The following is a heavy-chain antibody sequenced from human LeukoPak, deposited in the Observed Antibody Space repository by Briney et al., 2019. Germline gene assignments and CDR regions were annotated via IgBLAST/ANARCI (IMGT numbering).Heavy chain of an antibody. D-gene: IGHD3-22*01. CDR3: TKCYYDSSGWYGTGDYFDY. CDR1: GFTFSNVW. CDR2: IKGKIDGGTK. Sequence: GGSLRLSCAASGFTFSNVWMNWVRQGPGKGMEWVGRIKGKIDGGTKDYAAPGKGRFTISRDDSKNTLYLQMNSLKTEDTAVYFCTKCYYDSSGWYGTGDYFDYWGQGTLVTVSS. J-gene: IGHJ4*02. V-gene: IGHV3-15*01.